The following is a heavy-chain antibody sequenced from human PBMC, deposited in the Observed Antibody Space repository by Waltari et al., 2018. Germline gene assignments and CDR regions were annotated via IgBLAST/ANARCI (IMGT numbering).Heavy chain of an antibody. V-gene: IGHV4-34*01. J-gene: IGHJ6*03. D-gene: IGHD2-15*01. CDR1: GGSFCGYY. CDR3: ARGRGGKYDYYYMDV. Sequence: QVQLQQWGAGLLKPSETLSLTCAVYGGSFCGYYWSWIRQPPGKGLEWIGEINHSGSTNYNPSLKSRVTLSVDTSKNQFSLRLRSVTAADTAVYYCARGRGGKYDYYYMDVWDKGTTVTVSS. CDR2: INHSGST.